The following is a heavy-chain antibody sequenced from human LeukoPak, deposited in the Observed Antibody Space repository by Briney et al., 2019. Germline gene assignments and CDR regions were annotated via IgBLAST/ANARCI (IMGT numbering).Heavy chain of an antibody. D-gene: IGHD3-3*01. CDR1: GGSFSGYY. V-gene: IGHV4-34*01. CDR3: ARGPGDFWSGYSHYYYYMDV. J-gene: IGHJ6*03. CDR2: VNHSGNT. Sequence: SETLSLTCAVYGGSFSGYYWTWVRQPPGKGLEWLGEVNHSGNTNYNPSLKSRVTISVDTSKNQFSLRVSSVTAADTAVYYCARGPGDFWSGYSHYYYYMDVWGKGTTVSVSS.